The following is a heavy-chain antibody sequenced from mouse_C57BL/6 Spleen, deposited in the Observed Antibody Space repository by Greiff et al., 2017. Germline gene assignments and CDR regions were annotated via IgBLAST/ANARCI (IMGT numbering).Heavy chain of an antibody. CDR2: ISYDGSN. CDR3: ARDDYDAFAY. Sequence: EVQLQQSGPGLVKPSQSLSLTCSVTGYSITSGYYWNWIRQFPGNKLEWMGYISYDGSNNYNPSLKNRSTITRDPSKNQFFLKLNSVTTEDTATYYCARDDYDAFAYWGQGTLVTVSA. D-gene: IGHD2-4*01. CDR1: GYSITSGYY. J-gene: IGHJ3*01. V-gene: IGHV3-6*01.